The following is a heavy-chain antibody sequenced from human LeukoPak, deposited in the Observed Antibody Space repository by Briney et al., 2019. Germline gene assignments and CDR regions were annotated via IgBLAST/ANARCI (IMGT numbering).Heavy chain of an antibody. D-gene: IGHD6-13*01. CDR3: ARDIAAAGTKWRFDP. CDR1: GGSISSGGYY. V-gene: IGHV4-31*03. J-gene: IGHJ5*02. CDR2: IYYSGST. Sequence: SQTLSLTCTVSGGSISSGGYYWSWIRQHLGKGLEWIGYIYYSGSTYYNPSLKSRVTISVDTSKNQFSLKLSSVTAADTAVYYCARDIAAAGTKWRFDPWGQGTLVTVSS.